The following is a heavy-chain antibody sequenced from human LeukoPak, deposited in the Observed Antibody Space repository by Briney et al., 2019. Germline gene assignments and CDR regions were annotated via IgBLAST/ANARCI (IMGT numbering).Heavy chain of an antibody. D-gene: IGHD6-19*01. Sequence: GRSLRLSCAASGFTFGSSAIHWVRQAPGKGLEWVAVISYDGSDKYYADSVKGRFTISRDNSRNTLYLQMNSLRPEDTAVYYCARDMSSSGWYFDYWGQGTLVTVSS. J-gene: IGHJ4*02. CDR2: ISYDGSDK. CDR1: GFTFGSSA. V-gene: IGHV3-30-3*01. CDR3: ARDMSSSGWYFDY.